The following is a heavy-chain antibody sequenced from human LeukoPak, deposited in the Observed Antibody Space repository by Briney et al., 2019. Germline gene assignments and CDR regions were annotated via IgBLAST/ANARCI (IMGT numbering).Heavy chain of an antibody. CDR3: ARNMHLYYYDSSGYYY. V-gene: IGHV4-59*01. J-gene: IGHJ4*02. CDR1: GGSISSYY. D-gene: IGHD3-22*01. Sequence: SETLSLTCTVSGGSISSYYWSWIRQPPGKGLEWIGYIYYSGSTNYNPSLKSRVTISVDTSKNQFSLKLSSVTAADTAVYYCARNMHLYYYDSSGYYYWGQGTLVTVSS. CDR2: IYYSGST.